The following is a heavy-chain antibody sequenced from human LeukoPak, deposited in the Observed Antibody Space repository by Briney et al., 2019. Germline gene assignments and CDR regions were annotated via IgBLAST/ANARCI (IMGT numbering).Heavy chain of an antibody. V-gene: IGHV3-23*01. CDR3: AKGTSDWYRFEF. CDR1: GFTFNKHA. CDR2: ISDSGGAT. D-gene: IGHD6-19*01. J-gene: IGHJ4*02. Sequence: GGCLRLSCAASGFTFNKHAMSWVRQAPGQGLEWVSGISDSGGATYYPDSVRGRFTISRDISKSTLYLQMNSLSADDTAIYYCAKGTSDWYRFEFWGQGTLVTVSS.